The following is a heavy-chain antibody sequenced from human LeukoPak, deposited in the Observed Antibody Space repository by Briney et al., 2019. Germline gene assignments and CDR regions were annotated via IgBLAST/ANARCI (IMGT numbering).Heavy chain of an antibody. CDR1: GFTLSSYA. CDR2: ISDTGNT. CDR3: AKAPMTTCRGAFCYPFDY. J-gene: IGHJ4*02. V-gene: IGHV3-23*01. D-gene: IGHD2-15*01. Sequence: PGGSLRLSCAASGFTLSSYAMSWVRQAPGKGLEWVSAISDTGNTYHADPVKGRFTISRDSSKNTLFLQMNRLRPEDAAVYYCAKAPMTTCRGAFCYPFDYWGLGTLVTVSS.